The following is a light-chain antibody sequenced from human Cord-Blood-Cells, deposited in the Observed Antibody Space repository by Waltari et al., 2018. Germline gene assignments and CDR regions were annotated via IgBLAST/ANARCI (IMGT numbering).Light chain of an antibody. CDR2: WAS. CDR1: QSVLYSSNNKNY. J-gene: IGKJ1*01. Sequence: DIVMTQSPDSLAVSLGERATINCKSSQSVLYSSNNKNYLAWYQQKPGQPPKLLIDWASTRESGVPDRFSGSGSGTDVTLTISSLQAEDVAVYYCQQYYSTPWTFGQGTKVEIK. CDR3: QQYYSTPWT. V-gene: IGKV4-1*01.